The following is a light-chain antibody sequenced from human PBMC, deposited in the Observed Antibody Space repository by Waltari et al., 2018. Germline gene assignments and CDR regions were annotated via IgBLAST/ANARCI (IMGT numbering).Light chain of an antibody. CDR2: KDT. CDR1: TLSKEY. J-gene: IGLJ3*02. Sequence: SYELTQPLSVAVSPGQTVSITCYGGTLSKEYAYWYQQKQGQAPTLLIYKDTKSTSGFPERFSGSSSGTTVTLTITGVQPEDEDAYYYQSPSSSGSNHWLFGGGTKLTVL. CDR3: QSPSSSGSNHWL. V-gene: IGLV3-25*03.